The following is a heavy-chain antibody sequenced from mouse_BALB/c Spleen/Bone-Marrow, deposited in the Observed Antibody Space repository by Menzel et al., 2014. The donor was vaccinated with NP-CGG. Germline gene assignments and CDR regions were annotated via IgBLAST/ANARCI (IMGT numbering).Heavy chain of an antibody. D-gene: IGHD4-1*01. J-gene: IGHJ1*01. CDR3: ARAGRGRYFDV. CDR2: IDPANGNT. V-gene: IGHV14-3*02. CDR1: GFNIKDTY. Sequence: VQLQQSGAELVKPGASVKLPCTASGFNIKDTYMHWVKQRPEQGLEWIGRIDPANGNTKYDPKFQGKATITADTSSNTAYLQLSSLTSEDTAVYYCARAGRGRYFDVWRAGTPVTVSS.